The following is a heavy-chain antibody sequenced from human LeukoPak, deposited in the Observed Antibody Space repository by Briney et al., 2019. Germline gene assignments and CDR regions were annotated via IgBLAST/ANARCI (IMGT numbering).Heavy chain of an antibody. Sequence: SETLSLTCTVSGGSISSGDYYWSWIRQPPGKGLEWIGYIYYSGSTYYNPSLKSRVTISVDTSKNQFSLKLSSVTAADTAVYYCARRRITGQPLNDAFDIWGQGTMVTVSS. CDR3: ARRRITGQPLNDAFDI. V-gene: IGHV4-30-4*08. CDR1: GGSISSGDYY. CDR2: IYYSGST. J-gene: IGHJ3*02. D-gene: IGHD1-20*01.